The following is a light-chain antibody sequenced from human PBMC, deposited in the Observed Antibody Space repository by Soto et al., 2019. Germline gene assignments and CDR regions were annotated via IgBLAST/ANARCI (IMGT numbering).Light chain of an antibody. CDR1: SSDFGVSNY. CDR2: DVN. V-gene: IGLV2-14*03. CDR3: CSYAGNHGYV. J-gene: IGLJ1*01. Sequence: QSALTQPASVSGSPGQSITVSCSGISSDFGVSNYVSWYQQHPGKAPRLIIFDVNNRPAGVSPRFSGSKSGDTASLTISGLQTEDAAHYFCCSYAGNHGYVFGSGTKVTVL.